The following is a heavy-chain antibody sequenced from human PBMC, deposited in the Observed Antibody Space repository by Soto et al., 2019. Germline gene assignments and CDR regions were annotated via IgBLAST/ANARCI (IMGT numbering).Heavy chain of an antibody. Sequence: QVQLKQSVPGLVRPSGTLSLTCAVSGTSISSTYWWTWVRQSPGKGLEWIGEIYHTGSTKYNPSLKSRVSMSIDKSNNQFSLKLSSVTAADTAVYYCATVPPRIVVVLAEFPTWGQGTLVTVSS. CDR1: GTSISSTYW. V-gene: IGHV4-4*02. CDR2: IYHTGST. D-gene: IGHD2-21*01. CDR3: ATVPPRIVVVLAEFPT. J-gene: IGHJ4*02.